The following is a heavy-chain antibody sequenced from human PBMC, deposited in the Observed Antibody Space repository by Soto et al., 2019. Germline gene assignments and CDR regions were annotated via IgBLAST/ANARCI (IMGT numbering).Heavy chain of an antibody. Sequence: GGSLRLSCAASGFTFSNAWMNWVRQAPGKGLEWVGRIKSKTDGGTTDYTAPVKGRFTISRDDSKNTLYLQMNSLKTEDTAVYYCTTEPVGPEQLADAFDIWGQGTMVTVSS. CDR2: IKSKTDGGTT. CDR1: GFTFSNAW. CDR3: TTEPVGPEQLADAFDI. D-gene: IGHD6-6*01. V-gene: IGHV3-15*07. J-gene: IGHJ3*02.